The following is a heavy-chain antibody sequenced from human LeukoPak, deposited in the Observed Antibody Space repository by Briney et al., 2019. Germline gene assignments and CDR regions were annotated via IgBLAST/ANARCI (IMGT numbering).Heavy chain of an antibody. V-gene: IGHV1-46*01. D-gene: IGHD3-10*01. J-gene: IGHJ4*02. CDR3: AKDPQRDYYGSGSYIDY. CDR1: GYTFTSYY. CDR2: INPSGGST. Sequence: GASVKVSCKASGYTFTSYYMHWVRQAPGQGLEWMGIINPSGGSTSYAQKLQGRVTMTRDMSTSTVYMELSSLRSEDMAVYYCAKDPQRDYYGSGSYIDYWGQGTLDTVSS.